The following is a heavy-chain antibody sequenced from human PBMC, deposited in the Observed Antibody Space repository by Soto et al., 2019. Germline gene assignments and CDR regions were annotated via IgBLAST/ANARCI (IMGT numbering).Heavy chain of an antibody. CDR1: GGSISSYY. V-gene: IGHV4-59*01. J-gene: IGHJ5*02. CDR2: IYYSGST. CDR3: ARASYYDFWSGYYFFDL. Sequence: SETLSLTCTVSGGSISSYYWSWIRQPPGKGLEWIGYIYYSGSTNYNPSLKSRVTISVDTSKNQFSLKLSSVTAADTAVYYCARASYYDFWSGYYFFDLWGQGTLVTVSS. D-gene: IGHD3-3*01.